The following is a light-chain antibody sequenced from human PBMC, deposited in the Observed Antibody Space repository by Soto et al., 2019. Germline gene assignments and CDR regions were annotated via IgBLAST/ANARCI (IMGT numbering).Light chain of an antibody. J-gene: IGLJ2*01. V-gene: IGLV2-14*01. CDR1: NSDIGDYDY. CDR2: EVS. CDR3: SSYTSTTTLVL. Sequence: QSVLTQPASVSGSPGQSITISCAGTNSDIGDYDYVSWYQQLPGKAPKLMIYEVSKRPSDISNRFSGSKSGNTASLTISGLQTEDEANYYCSSYTSTTTLVLFGGGTKLTVL.